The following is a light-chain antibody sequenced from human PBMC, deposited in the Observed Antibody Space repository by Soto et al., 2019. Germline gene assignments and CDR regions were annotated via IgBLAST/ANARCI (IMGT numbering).Light chain of an antibody. J-gene: IGLJ1*01. CDR2: EVS. V-gene: IGLV2-14*01. CDR1: SGDVGGYKY. CDR3: FSYRISSYV. Sequence: QSVLTQPASVSGSPGQSITISCTGTSGDVGGYKYVSWYQHHPGKASKLMIYEVSNRPSGVSDRFSGSKSGNTASLTISGLQAEDEADYYCFSYRISSYVFGTGTKLTVL.